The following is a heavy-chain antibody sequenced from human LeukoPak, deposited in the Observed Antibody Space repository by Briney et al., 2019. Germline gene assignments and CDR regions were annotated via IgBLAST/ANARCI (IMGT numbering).Heavy chain of an antibody. CDR2: IRYDGSNK. CDR3: AKDRRYSSGWYNSDY. J-gene: IGHJ4*02. CDR1: GFTFSSYG. D-gene: IGHD6-19*01. V-gene: IGHV3-30*02. Sequence: SGGSLRLSCAASGFTFSSYGMHWVRQAPGKGLEWVAFIRYDGSNKYYADSVKGRFTISRDNSKNTLYLQMNSLRAEDTAVYYCAKDRRYSSGWYNSDYWGQGTLVTVSS.